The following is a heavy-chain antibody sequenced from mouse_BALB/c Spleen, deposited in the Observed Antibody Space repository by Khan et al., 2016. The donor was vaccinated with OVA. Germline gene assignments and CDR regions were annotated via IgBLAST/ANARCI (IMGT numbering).Heavy chain of an antibody. V-gene: IGHV1S132*01. CDR3: SQDHARSFTMDY. CDR2: IYPGTGST. CDR1: GYIFTSYW. J-gene: IGHJ4*01. D-gene: IGHD3-3*01. Sequence: VQLQESGAELVRPGASVKLSCKTSGYIFTSYWIHWVKQRSGQGLEWIARIYPGTGSTHYNEKFKGKATLTADKSSSTAYMQLSRLKSEDSAVXFWSQDHARSFTMDYGGQGSSVTVSS.